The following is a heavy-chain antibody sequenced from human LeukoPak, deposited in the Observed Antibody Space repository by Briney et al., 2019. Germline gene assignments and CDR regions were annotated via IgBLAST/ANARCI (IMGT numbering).Heavy chain of an antibody. D-gene: IGHD6-6*01. V-gene: IGHV4-59*08. Sequence: SETLSLTCAVYGGFFRGYYWTWIRQPRGKGLEWIGYIYYSGSTNYNPSLKSRVTISVDTSKNHFSLNLSSVTAADTAVYYCARQSRGSSSSRDYFDYWGQGTLVTVSS. CDR1: GGFFRGYY. CDR3: ARQSRGSSSSRDYFDY. J-gene: IGHJ4*02. CDR2: IYYSGST.